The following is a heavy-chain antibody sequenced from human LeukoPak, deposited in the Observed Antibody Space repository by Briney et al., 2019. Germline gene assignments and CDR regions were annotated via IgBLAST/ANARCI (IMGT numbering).Heavy chain of an antibody. Sequence: PGGSLRLSCAASGFTFSSYWMTWVRQGPGEGLEWVANIKPDGSLIYYVDSVKGRFTISRDNAKNSLYLQMNSLRAEDTAVYYCAKWELYSGFYNIDYWGQGTLATVSS. CDR2: IKPDGSLI. J-gene: IGHJ4*02. CDR1: GFTFSSYW. V-gene: IGHV3-7*01. D-gene: IGHD1-26*01. CDR3: AKWELYSGFYNIDY.